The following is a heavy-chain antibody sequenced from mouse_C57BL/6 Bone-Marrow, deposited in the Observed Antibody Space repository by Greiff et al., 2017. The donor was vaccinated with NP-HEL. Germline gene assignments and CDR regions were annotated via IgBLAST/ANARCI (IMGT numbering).Heavy chain of an antibody. V-gene: IGHV1-64*01. CDR2: IHPNSGST. CDR1: GYTFTSYW. CDR3: ARLGRQLRLRFDD. J-gene: IGHJ2*01. Sequence: QVQLQQPGAELVKPGASVKLSCKASGYTFTSYWMHWVKQRPGQGLEWIGMIHPNSGSTNYNEKFKSKATLTVDKSSSTAYMQLSSLTSEDSAVYYCARLGRQLRLRFDDWGQGTTLTVSS. D-gene: IGHD3-2*02.